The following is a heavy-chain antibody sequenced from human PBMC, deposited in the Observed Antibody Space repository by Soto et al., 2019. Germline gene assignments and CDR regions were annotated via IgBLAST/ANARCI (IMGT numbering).Heavy chain of an antibody. CDR2: INAGNGNT. Sequence: ASVKVSCKASGYTFTTYGIHWVRQAAGQRLEWMGWINAGNGNTKYSQKFQGRVTVTRDTSATTAYMELSSLRSEDTAVYYCARAPTGILTGYSRGNWFDHWGKRPLVTVPS. V-gene: IGHV1-3*01. D-gene: IGHD3-9*01. CDR1: GYTFTTYG. J-gene: IGHJ5*02. CDR3: ARAPTGILTGYSRGNWFDH.